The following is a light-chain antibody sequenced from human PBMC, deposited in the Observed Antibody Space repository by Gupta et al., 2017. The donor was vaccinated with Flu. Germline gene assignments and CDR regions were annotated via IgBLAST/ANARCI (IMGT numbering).Light chain of an antibody. J-gene: IGKJ1*01. Sequence: EIVMTPTPLSSLVTLGQPASISCTTSQSLVHSDGTTDLSWLHQRPGQPPRLLIYKISDRLSGVPDRFSGSGAGTDFTLEISRVEAEDVGIYYCMQATQFPRTFGQGTKVEIK. V-gene: IGKV2-24*01. CDR1: QSLVHSDGTTD. CDR3: MQATQFPRT. CDR2: KIS.